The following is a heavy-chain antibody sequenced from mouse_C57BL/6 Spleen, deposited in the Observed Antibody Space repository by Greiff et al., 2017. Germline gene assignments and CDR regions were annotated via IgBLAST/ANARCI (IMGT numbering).Heavy chain of an antibody. V-gene: IGHV1-81*01. Sequence: VKLVESGAELARPGASVKLSCKASGYTFTSYGISWVKQRTGQGLEWIGEIYPRSGNTYYNEKFKGKATLTADKSSSTAYMELRSLTSEDSAVYFCARRETFITTVVATKAMDYWGQGTSVTVSS. J-gene: IGHJ4*01. CDR2: IYPRSGNT. D-gene: IGHD1-1*01. CDR1: GYTFTSYG. CDR3: ARRETFITTVVATKAMDY.